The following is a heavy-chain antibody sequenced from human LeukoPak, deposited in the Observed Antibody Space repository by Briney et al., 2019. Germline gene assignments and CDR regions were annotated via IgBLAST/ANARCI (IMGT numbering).Heavy chain of an antibody. CDR1: GFTFSSYA. V-gene: IGHV3-23*01. D-gene: IGHD3-3*02. CDR2: ISGSGGST. J-gene: IGHJ5*02. CDR3: AKDENHFWSGYYSNYFDP. Sequence: GGSLRLSCAASGFTFSSYAMSWVRQAPGKGLEWVSCISGSGGSTDYADSVKGRFTISRDNSKNTLYLQMNSLRAEDTAVYYCAKDENHFWSGYYSNYFDPWGQGTLVTVSS.